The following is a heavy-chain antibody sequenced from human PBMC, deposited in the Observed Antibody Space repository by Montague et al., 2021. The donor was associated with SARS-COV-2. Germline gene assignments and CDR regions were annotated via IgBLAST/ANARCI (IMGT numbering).Heavy chain of an antibody. V-gene: IGHV4-34*01. CDR3: ARALVPEEWLFGGDYYYYMDV. Sequence: SETLSLTCAVFDGSFSNFYWIWIRQPPGKGLEWIGEINHSGTTNYNPSLKSRVTISVDTSKNQFSLKLSSVTAADTAVYHCARALVPEEWLFGGDYYYYMDVWGKGTTVTVSS. J-gene: IGHJ6*03. CDR1: DGSFSNFY. D-gene: IGHD3-3*01. CDR2: INHSGTT.